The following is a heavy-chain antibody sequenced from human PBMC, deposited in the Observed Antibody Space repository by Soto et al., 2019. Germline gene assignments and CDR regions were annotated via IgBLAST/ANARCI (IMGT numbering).Heavy chain of an antibody. D-gene: IGHD1-26*01. CDR2: IFWNDER. Sequence: ETLSLTCTVSGGSISSGDYYWSWIRQPPGKALEWLAHIFWNDERSYNTSLKSRLTISRDTSKSQVVLTMTNVDPVDTGTYFCARALREGLPIYYFDSWGQGTLVTVS. J-gene: IGHJ4*02. CDR1: GGSISSGDYY. CDR3: ARALREGLPIYYFDS. V-gene: IGHV2-26*01.